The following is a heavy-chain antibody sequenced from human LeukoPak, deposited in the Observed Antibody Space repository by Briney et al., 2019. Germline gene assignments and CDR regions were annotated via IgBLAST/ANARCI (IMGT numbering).Heavy chain of an antibody. CDR2: IIPILGLA. D-gene: IGHD3-22*01. J-gene: IGHJ4*02. CDR3: AREDDSSGYYYAPLDY. CDR1: GGTFSSYT. V-gene: IGHV1-69*04. Sequence: SVKVSCKASGGTFSSYTISWVRQAPGQGLEWMGRIIPILGLANYAQKFQGRVTITADKSTSTAYMELSSLRSEDTAVYYCAREDDSSGYYYAPLDYWGQGTLVTVSS.